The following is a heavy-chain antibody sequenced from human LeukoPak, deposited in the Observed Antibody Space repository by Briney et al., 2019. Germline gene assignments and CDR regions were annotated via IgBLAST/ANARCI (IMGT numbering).Heavy chain of an antibody. CDR3: ARDLAAARLDF. D-gene: IGHD6-6*01. CDR2: IWCDGSQE. Sequence: PGRSLRLSCAASGFSFSNHGMHWVRQAPRKGLGWVANIWCDGSQEYYADAVKGRFTISTDTSKNTLYLQMNSLRAEDTAVYYCARDLAAARLDFRGQGTLVTVSS. J-gene: IGHJ4*02. CDR1: GFSFSNHG. V-gene: IGHV3-33*01.